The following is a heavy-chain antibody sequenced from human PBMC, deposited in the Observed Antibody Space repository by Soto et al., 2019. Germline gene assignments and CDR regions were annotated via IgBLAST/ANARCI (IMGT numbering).Heavy chain of an antibody. CDR2: IYYAGST. J-gene: IGHJ5*02. Sequence: PSESLSLTCTVSGGSMISYYWSWIRQPPGRGLEWIGFIYYAGSTKYNPSLNSRVTISVDTSKNQFSLTVTSVTAADTAVYYCAREKGYCSRTSCPRWFDPWGQGTLVTVSS. V-gene: IGHV4-59*12. D-gene: IGHD2-2*01. CDR1: GGSMISYY. CDR3: AREKGYCSRTSCPRWFDP.